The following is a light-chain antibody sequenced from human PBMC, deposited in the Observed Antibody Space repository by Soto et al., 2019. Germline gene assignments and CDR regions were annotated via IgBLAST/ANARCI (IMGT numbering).Light chain of an antibody. CDR2: GAS. CDR3: QHYNNWPRT. J-gene: IGKJ4*01. CDR1: QRLTSN. V-gene: IGKV3D-15*01. Sequence: EIVMTQSPATLSVSPGEGVTLSCRASQRLTSNLAWYQQRPGQAPRLLIYGASIRATGIPARFSGIGTGTEFTLTISRLESEDFAVYYCQHYNNWPRTFGGGTRVEI.